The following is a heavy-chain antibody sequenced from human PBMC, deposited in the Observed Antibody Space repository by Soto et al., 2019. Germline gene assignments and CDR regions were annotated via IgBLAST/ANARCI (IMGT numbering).Heavy chain of an antibody. D-gene: IGHD3-10*01. Sequence: QITLKESGPTLVSPTQTLTLTCTFSGFSLSSSGVGVGWIRKPPGKALEWLALIYWDDDKRYSPSLKSRLTITKDTAKSQVVLTLTKLDTVDTATYFCARGGWTPYYIPVCDYRGQGTLVTVSS. J-gene: IGHJ4*01. V-gene: IGHV2-5*02. CDR2: IYWDDDK. CDR3: ARGGWTPYYIPVCDY. CDR1: GFSLSSSGVG.